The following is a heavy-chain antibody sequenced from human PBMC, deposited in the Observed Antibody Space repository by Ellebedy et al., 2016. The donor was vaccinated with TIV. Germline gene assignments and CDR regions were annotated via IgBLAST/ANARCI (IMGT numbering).Heavy chain of an antibody. J-gene: IGHJ5*02. V-gene: IGHV6-1*01. CDR3: AKGWLRGWFDP. CDR2: TYYGSKWSY. D-gene: IGHD5-12*01. Sequence: SQTLSLTCAISGDSVSINSGGWNWIRQSPERGLEWLGRTYYGSKWSYDYAVSVKSRVAINPDTSKNQFSLQLNSVTPEDTAVYYCAKGWLRGWFDPWGQGTLVTVSS. CDR1: GDSVSINSGG.